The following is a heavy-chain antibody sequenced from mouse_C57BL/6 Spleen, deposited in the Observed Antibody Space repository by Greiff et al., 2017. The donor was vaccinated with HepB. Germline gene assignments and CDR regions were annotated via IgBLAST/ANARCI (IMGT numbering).Heavy chain of an antibody. Sequence: EVQGVESGGGLVKPGGSLKLSCAASGFTFSDYGMHWVRQAPEKGLEWVAYISSGSSTIYYADTVKGRFTISRDNAKNTLFLQMTSLRSEDTAMYYCARDYYGSSYEAGYWGQGTTLTVSS. V-gene: IGHV5-17*01. CDR2: ISSGSSTI. J-gene: IGHJ2*01. CDR1: GFTFSDYG. D-gene: IGHD1-1*01. CDR3: ARDYYGSSYEAGY.